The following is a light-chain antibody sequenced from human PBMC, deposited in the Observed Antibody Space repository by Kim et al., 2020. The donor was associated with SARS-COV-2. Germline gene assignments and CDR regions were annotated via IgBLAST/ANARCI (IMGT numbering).Light chain of an antibody. CDR3: HQYDNWPPWT. CDR2: GAS. V-gene: IGKV3-15*01. Sequence: SPGESATLSCRASQSVGSNLAWYQQKSGQAPRLLISGASTRATGIPARFSGSGSGTEFTLTISSLQSEDFAVYYCHQYDNWPPWTFGQGTKVEIK. J-gene: IGKJ1*01. CDR1: QSVGSN.